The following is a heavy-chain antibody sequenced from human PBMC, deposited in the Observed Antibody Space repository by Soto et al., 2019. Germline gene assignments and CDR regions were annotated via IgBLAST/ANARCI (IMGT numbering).Heavy chain of an antibody. CDR3: ARDTTPSL. V-gene: IGHV4-59*01. CDR1: GASISSYY. D-gene: IGHD1-1*01. Sequence: TSETLSLTCTVSGASISSYYWSWIRQPPGKGLEWIGYIYYNGSTNYNPSLKSRVTISVDTSKNQFSLKLSSVTAADTAMYYCARDTTPSLWGQGTLVTVSS. J-gene: IGHJ4*02. CDR2: IYYNGST.